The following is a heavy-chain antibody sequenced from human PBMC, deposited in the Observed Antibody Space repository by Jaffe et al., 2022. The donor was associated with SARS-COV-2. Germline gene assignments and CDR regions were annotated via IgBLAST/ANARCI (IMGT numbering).Heavy chain of an antibody. CDR3: AKGRKSSGYFRLHYYYYGMDV. CDR1: GFTFDDYT. V-gene: IGHV3-43*01. J-gene: IGHJ6*02. D-gene: IGHD3-22*01. CDR2: ISWDGGST. Sequence: EVQLVESGGVVVQPGGSLRLSCAASGFTFDDYTMHWVRQAPGKGLEWVSLISWDGGSTYYADSVKGRFTISRDNSKNSLYLQMNSLRTEDTALYYCAKGRKSSGYFRLHYYYYGMDVWGQGTTVTVSS.